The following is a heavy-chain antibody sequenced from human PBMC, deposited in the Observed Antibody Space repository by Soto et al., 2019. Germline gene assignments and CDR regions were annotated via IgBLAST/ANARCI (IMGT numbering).Heavy chain of an antibody. V-gene: IGHV4-39*01. CDR3: ARQRTSVVTQAYFDS. Sequence: SETLSLTCTVTGDSINNRSYYWGWIRQPPGKGLEWIGSIYYSGSTYNNPSLKSRVSMSVDTSRNQFSLKLRSVTAADTALYYCARQRTSVVTQAYFDSWGQGSLVTVSS. J-gene: IGHJ4*02. CDR1: GDSINNRSYY. CDR2: IYYSGST. D-gene: IGHD2-21*02.